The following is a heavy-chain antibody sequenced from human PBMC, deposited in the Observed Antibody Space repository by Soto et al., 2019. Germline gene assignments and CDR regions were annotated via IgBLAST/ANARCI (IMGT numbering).Heavy chain of an antibody. Sequence: EVQLVESGGGLVQPGGSLRLSCAASGFTFSTYWMHWVRQAPGKGLVWVSRINADGSTTTYADSVKGRFTISRDNAKNTLYLQRNSLIPEDTAVYFCATVATHSYNWIDPWGQGTLVTISS. CDR3: ATVATHSYNWIDP. V-gene: IGHV3-74*01. J-gene: IGHJ5*02. CDR1: GFTFSTYW. CDR2: INADGSTT. D-gene: IGHD3-3*02.